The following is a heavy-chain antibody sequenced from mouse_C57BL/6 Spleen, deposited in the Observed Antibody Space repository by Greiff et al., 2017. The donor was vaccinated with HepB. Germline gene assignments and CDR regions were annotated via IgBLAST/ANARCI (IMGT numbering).Heavy chain of an antibody. J-gene: IGHJ1*03. CDR1: GFTFSDYG. CDR3: SPPSGFDYGSSFLTYFDV. CDR2: ISSGSSTI. Sequence: EVKLVESGGGLVKPGGSLKLSCAASGFTFSDYGMHWVRQAPEKGLEWVAYISSGSSTIYYADTVKGRFTISRDNAKNTLFLQMTSLRSEDTAMYACSPPSGFDYGSSFLTYFDVWGTWTTVTVPS. V-gene: IGHV5-17*01. D-gene: IGHD1-1*01.